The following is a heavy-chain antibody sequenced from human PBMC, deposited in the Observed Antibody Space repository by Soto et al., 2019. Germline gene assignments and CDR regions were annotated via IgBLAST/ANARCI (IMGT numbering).Heavy chain of an antibody. CDR2: IHSDGSST. Sequence: EVQLVESGGGLVQPGESLRLSGVASGFTFSYYWMHWVRQGPGKGLVWVSRIHSDGSSTTYADSVKGRFTISRDNAKNTLYLQMNRLRAEDTAVYYCARGDRGAFDIWGQGTVVTVSS. CDR3: ARGDRGAFDI. V-gene: IGHV3-74*01. D-gene: IGHD1-26*01. CDR1: GFTFSYYW. J-gene: IGHJ3*02.